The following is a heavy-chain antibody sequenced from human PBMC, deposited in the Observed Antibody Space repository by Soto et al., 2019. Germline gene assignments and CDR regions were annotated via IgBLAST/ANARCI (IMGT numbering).Heavy chain of an antibody. CDR3: ARDVGVLEIAAYYYGMDV. CDR1: GYTFTIYA. V-gene: IGHV1-3*01. Sequence: ASVRVSCTSSGYTFTIYAMHWVRQAPGQRLDWMGWINAGNGNTKYSQKFQGRVTITRDTSASTAYMELSSLRSEDTAVYYCARDVGVLEIAAYYYGMDVWGQGTTVTVSS. D-gene: IGHD6-13*01. CDR2: INAGNGNT. J-gene: IGHJ6*02.